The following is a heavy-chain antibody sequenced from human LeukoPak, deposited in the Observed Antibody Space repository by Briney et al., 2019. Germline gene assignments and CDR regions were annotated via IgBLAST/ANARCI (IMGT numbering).Heavy chain of an antibody. CDR1: GYTFTSYG. CDR2: ISAYNGNT. D-gene: IGHD6-6*01. V-gene: IGHV1-18*01. J-gene: IGHJ4*02. CDR3: ARGFQYSSSSVDFDH. Sequence: ASVKVSCKASGYTFTSYGISWVRQAPGQGLEWMGWISAYNGNTNYAQKLQGRVTMTTDTSTSTAYMELRSLRSDDTAVYYCARGFQYSSSSVDFDHLGQGTLVTVSS.